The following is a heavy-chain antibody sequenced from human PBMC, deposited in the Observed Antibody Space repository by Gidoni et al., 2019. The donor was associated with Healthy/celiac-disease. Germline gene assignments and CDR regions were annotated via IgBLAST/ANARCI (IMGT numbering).Heavy chain of an antibody. V-gene: IGHV1-69*01. CDR3: ARDYYGSGSDGMDV. J-gene: IGHJ6*02. Sequence: QVQLVQSGAAVKQPGSSVKVSCTASGGTFSSYAISWVRQAPGQGLEWMGGIIPIFGTANYAQKFQGRVTITADESTSTAYMELSSLRSEDTAVYYCARDYYGSGSDGMDVWGQGTTVTVSS. CDR1: GGTFSSYA. D-gene: IGHD3-10*01. CDR2: IIPIFGTA.